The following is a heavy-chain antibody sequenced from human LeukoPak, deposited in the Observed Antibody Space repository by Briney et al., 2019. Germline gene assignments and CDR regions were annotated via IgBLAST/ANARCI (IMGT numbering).Heavy chain of an antibody. Sequence: SCKASGYTFTAYYMHWVRQAPGKGLEWVAVILHDGSNKQYADSVKGRFTISRDNSKNTLYLQMNSLRAEDTAVYYCATLSGDSHGYDYWGQGTLVTVSS. CDR3: ATLSGDSHGYDY. J-gene: IGHJ4*02. D-gene: IGHD5-18*01. V-gene: IGHV3-30*03. CDR1: GYTFTAYY. CDR2: ILHDGSNK.